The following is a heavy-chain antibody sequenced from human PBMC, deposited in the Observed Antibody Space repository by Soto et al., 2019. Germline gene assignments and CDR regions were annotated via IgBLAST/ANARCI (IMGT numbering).Heavy chain of an antibody. D-gene: IGHD2-2*01. Sequence: GGSLRLSCAASGFTFSSYAMHWVRQAPGKGLEWVAVISYDGSNKYYADSVKGRFTISRDNSKNTLYLQMNSLRAEDTAVYYCARDQAAMSYYYGMDVWGQGTTVTVSS. CDR3: ARDQAAMSYYYGMDV. J-gene: IGHJ6*02. CDR2: ISYDGSNK. V-gene: IGHV3-30-3*01. CDR1: GFTFSSYA.